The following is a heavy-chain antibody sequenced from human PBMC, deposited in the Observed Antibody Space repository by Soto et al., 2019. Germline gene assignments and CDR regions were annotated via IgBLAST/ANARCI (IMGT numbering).Heavy chain of an antibody. V-gene: IGHV1-18*01. J-gene: IGHJ4*02. CDR2: ISAYNGNT. CDR3: AGESPPADY. CDR1: GYTFSSYA. Sequence: QVQLVQSGAEVKKPGASVKVSCKASGYTFSSYAIRWVRQAPGQGLEWVGWISAYNGNTNYAQKLQGRVTMTTDTPTSTAYRELRSLRSDDTAVYYGAGESPPADYWGQGTLVTVSS.